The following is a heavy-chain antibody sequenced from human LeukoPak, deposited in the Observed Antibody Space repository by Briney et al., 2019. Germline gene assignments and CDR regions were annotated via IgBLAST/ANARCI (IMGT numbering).Heavy chain of an antibody. CDR1: GFTFSTYG. V-gene: IGHV3-30*18. CDR3: AELGITMIGGV. D-gene: IGHD3-10*02. J-gene: IGHJ6*04. Sequence: GGSLRLSCAASGFTFSTYGMHWVRQAPGKGLQWVAVISYDATNRYYADSVKGRFTISRDNAKNSLYLQMNSLRAEDTAVYYCAELGITMIGGVWGKGTTVTISS. CDR2: ISYDATNR.